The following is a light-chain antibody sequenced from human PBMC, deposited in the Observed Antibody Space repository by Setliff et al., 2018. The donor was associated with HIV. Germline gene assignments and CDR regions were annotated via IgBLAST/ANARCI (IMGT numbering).Light chain of an antibody. J-gene: IGLJ2*01. Sequence: QSALTQPPSASGCLGQSVTISCTGTRNDVGRYNFVSWYRQYPGKAPKLLIYEVNKRPSGVPDRFSGSKSGNTASLTVSGFQVEDEADYYCSSYGGSDNLAIFGGGTK. CDR1: RNDVGRYNF. CDR3: SSYGGSDNLAI. V-gene: IGLV2-8*01. CDR2: EVN.